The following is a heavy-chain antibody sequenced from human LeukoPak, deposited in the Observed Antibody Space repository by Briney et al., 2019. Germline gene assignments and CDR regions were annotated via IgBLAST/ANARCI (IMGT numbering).Heavy chain of an antibody. CDR1: GFTFSSYA. J-gene: IGHJ6*03. CDR2: ISWDGGST. CDR3: AKGVHYYYYMDV. Sequence: GGSLRLSCGASGFTFSSYAVSWVRQAPGKGLEWVSLISWDGGSTYYADSVKGRFTISRDNSKNSLYLQMNSLRAEDTALYYCAKGVHYYYYMDVWGKGTTVTVSS. V-gene: IGHV3-43D*03.